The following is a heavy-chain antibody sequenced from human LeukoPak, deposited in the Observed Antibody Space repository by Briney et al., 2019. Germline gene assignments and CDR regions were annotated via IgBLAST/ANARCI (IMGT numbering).Heavy chain of an antibody. CDR1: GGSIGSYY. CDR3: ARGIRGYSYYYYYGMDV. V-gene: IGHV4-59*08. CDR2: IYYSGST. Sequence: SETLSLTCTVSGGSIGSYYWSWIRQPPGKGVEWIGYIYYSGSTNYNPSLKSRVTISVDTSKNQFSLKLSSVTAADTAVYYCARGIRGYSYYYYYGMDVWGQGTTVTDSS. J-gene: IGHJ6*02. D-gene: IGHD5-18*01.